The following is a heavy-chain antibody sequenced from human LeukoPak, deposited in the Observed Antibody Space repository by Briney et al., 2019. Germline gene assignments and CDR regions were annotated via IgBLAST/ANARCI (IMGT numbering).Heavy chain of an antibody. J-gene: IGHJ4*02. CDR1: GYSISSGYY. D-gene: IGHD4-11*01. CDR2: IYHSGST. V-gene: IGHV4-38-2*02. Sequence: SETLSLTCTVSGYSISSGYYWGWIRQPPGKGLEWIGSIYHSGSTYYNPSIKSRVTISVDTSKNQFSLKLSSVTAADTAVYYCAFSTVTHNTFDYWGQGTLVTVSS. CDR3: AFSTVTHNTFDY.